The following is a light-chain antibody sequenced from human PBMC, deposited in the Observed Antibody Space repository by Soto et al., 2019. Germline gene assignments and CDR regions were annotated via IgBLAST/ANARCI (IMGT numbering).Light chain of an antibody. CDR2: EVN. J-gene: IGLJ1*01. CDR1: SSDVGGYNY. V-gene: IGLV2-8*01. Sequence: QSVLTQPPSASGSPGQSVAISCTGTSSDVGGYNYVSWYQQHPGKAPKLMIYEVNKRPSGVPDRFSGSKSGNTASLTVSGLQAEDEADYYCSSYAGSSNVFGTGNKVT. CDR3: SSYAGSSNV.